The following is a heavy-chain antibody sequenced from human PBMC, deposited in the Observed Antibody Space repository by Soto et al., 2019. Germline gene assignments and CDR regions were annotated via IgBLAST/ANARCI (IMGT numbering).Heavy chain of an antibody. D-gene: IGHD3-9*01. CDR3: AREVVRYFDWHINGP. V-gene: IGHV1-69*02. CDR2: IIPILGIA. J-gene: IGHJ5*02. Sequence: SVKVSCKASGGTFSSYTISWVRQAPGQGLEWMGRIIPILGIANYAQKFQGRVTITADKSTSTAYMELSSLRSEDTAVYYCAREVVRYFDWHINGPWGQGTLVTVSS. CDR1: GGTFSSYT.